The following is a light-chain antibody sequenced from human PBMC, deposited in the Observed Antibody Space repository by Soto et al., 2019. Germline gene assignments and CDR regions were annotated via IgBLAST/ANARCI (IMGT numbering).Light chain of an antibody. J-gene: IGLJ1*01. CDR1: SSDIGNYNL. CDR2: EVN. V-gene: IGLV2-23*02. Sequence: QSVLTQPASVSGSPGQSITISCTGTSSDIGNYNLVSWFQQHPGKVPKLFIYEVNRRPSGVSDRLSGSKSANTASLTISGLQAEDETDYYCFSYAGAGTFVFGTGTKVTVL. CDR3: FSYAGAGTFV.